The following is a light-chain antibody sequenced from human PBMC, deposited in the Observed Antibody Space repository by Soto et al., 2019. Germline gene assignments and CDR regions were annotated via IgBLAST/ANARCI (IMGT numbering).Light chain of an antibody. CDR1: SSNIGAGYD. V-gene: IGLV1-40*01. Sequence: QSVLTQPPSVSGAPGQRVTISCTGSSSNIGAGYDVHWYQQLPGTAPKLLIYGNSNRPSGVPDRFSGSKFGTSASLAITGLQVEDEADYYCQSYDSSLSGWVFGGGTQLTVL. CDR2: GNS. CDR3: QSYDSSLSGWV. J-gene: IGLJ3*02.